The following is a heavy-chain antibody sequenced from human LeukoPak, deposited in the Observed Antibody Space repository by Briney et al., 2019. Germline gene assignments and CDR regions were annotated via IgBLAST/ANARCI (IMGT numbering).Heavy chain of an antibody. CDR1: GFTFSSYG. V-gene: IGHV3-30*18. CDR2: ISYDGSNK. J-gene: IGHJ4*02. D-gene: IGHD1-26*01. CDR3: AKDLELSGTHIPYC. Sequence: GGSLRLSCAASGFTFSSYGMHWVRQAPGKGLEWVAVISYDGSNKYYAESVKGRFTISRDNSKNTLSLQMNSLRAEDTSFYYCAKDLELSGTHIPYCWGQGTLVTVSS.